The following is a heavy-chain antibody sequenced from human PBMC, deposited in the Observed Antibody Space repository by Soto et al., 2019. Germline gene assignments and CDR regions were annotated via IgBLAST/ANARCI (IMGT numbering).Heavy chain of an antibody. D-gene: IGHD3-9*01. V-gene: IGHV4-34*01. CDR1: GGSFSGYY. J-gene: IGHJ4*02. Sequence: QVQLQQWGAGLLKPSETLSLTCAVYGGSFSGYYWSWIRQPPGKGLEWIGEINHSGSTNYNPSLKSRVTISVDMSKNQFSLKLSSVTAADTAVYYCARGQRYFDWLLWAFDYWGQGTLVTVSS. CDR2: INHSGST. CDR3: ARGQRYFDWLLWAFDY.